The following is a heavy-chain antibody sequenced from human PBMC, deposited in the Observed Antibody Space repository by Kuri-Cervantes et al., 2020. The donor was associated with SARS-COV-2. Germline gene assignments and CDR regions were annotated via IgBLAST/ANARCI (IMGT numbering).Heavy chain of an antibody. CDR3: AREAGGSGSYYNQRGYYYYYMDV. J-gene: IGHJ6*03. CDR1: GYTFTSYY. Sequence: ASVKVSCKASGYTFTSYYMHWVRQAPGQGLEWMGIINPSGGSTSYAQKFQGRVTITADKSTSTAYMELSSLRSEDTAVHYCAREAGGSGSYYNQRGYYYYYMDVWGKGTTVTVSS. V-gene: IGHV1-46*01. CDR2: INPSGGST. D-gene: IGHD3-10*01.